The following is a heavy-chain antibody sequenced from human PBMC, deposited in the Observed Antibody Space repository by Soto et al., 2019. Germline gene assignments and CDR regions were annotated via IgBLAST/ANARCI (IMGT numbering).Heavy chain of an antibody. CDR1: GYTFTSYG. Sequence: QVQLVQSGAEVKKPGASVKVSCKASGYTFTSYGISWVRQAPGQGLEWMGWISAYNGNTNYAQKLQGRVTMTTDTPTSTAYMELSSLRSDDTAVYYCARDYCISTSCYVSYWCQGTLVTVSS. V-gene: IGHV1-18*01. CDR2: ISAYNGNT. D-gene: IGHD2-2*01. J-gene: IGHJ4*02. CDR3: ARDYCISTSCYVSY.